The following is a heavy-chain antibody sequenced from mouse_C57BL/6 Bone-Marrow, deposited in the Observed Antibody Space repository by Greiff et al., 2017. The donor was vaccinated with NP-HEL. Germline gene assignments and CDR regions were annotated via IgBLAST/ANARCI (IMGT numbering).Heavy chain of an antibody. CDR1: GFSLTSYG. J-gene: IGHJ4*01. CDR2: IWRGGST. CDR3: AKIQGAMDY. V-gene: IGHV2-5*01. Sequence: VLVVESGPGLVQPSQSLSITCTVSGFSLTSYGVHWVRQSPGKGLEWLGVIWRGGSTDDNAAFMSRLSITKDNSKSQVFFKMNSLQADDTAIYYCAKIQGAMDYWGQGTSVTVSS.